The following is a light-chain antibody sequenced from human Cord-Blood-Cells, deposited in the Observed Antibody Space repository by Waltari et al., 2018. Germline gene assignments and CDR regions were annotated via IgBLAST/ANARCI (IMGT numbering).Light chain of an antibody. CDR1: QSVSSN. J-gene: IGKJ2*01. V-gene: IGKV3-15*01. CDR2: GAS. CDR3: QQYNNWPYT. Sequence: EIVMTQSPATLSVSPGARATLSCRASQSVSSNLAWYQQKPGQAPRLLIYGASTRATGIPARFSGSGSGTEFTLTISSLQSEDFAVYYCQQYNNWPYTFGQGTKLEMK.